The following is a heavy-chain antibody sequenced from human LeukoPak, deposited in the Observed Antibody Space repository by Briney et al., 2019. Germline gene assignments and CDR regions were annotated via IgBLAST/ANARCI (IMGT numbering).Heavy chain of an antibody. CDR1: GGSFSGYY. CDR3: AREDLSGGSCYYFDY. D-gene: IGHD2-15*01. CDR2: INHSGST. J-gene: IGHJ4*02. Sequence: SETLSLTCAVYGGSFSGYYWSWIRQPPGKGLEWIGEINHSGSTNYNPSLKSRVTISVDTSKNQFSLKLSSVTAADTAVYYCAREDLSGGSCYYFDYWAREPWSPSPQ. V-gene: IGHV4-34*01.